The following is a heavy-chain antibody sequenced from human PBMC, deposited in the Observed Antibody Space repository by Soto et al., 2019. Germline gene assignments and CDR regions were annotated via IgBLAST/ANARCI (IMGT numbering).Heavy chain of an antibody. J-gene: IGHJ4*02. V-gene: IGHV3-48*01. CDR1: GFTFSGYN. Sequence: EVQLVESGGGLVQPGGSLRLSCAASGFTFSGYNMNWVRQAPGKGLEWVSYISSSSGTIYYADSVKGRFTISRDNAKNSLYLQMNTLGAEDTAVYYCAKPRGYYDSSGYPTPDYWGQGTLVTVSS. CDR3: AKPRGYYDSSGYPTPDY. D-gene: IGHD3-22*01. CDR2: ISSSSGTI.